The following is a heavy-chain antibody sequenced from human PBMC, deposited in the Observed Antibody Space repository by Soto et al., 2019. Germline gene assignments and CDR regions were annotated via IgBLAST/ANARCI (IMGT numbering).Heavy chain of an antibody. CDR1: GFTVSSNY. Sequence: GGSLRLSCAASGFTVSSNYMSWVRQAPGKGLEWVSVIYSGGSTYYADSVKGRFTISRDNSKNTLYLQMNSLRAEDTAVYYCARDRKILNGYHSYYYYGMDVWGQGTTVTVSS. V-gene: IGHV3-53*01. CDR2: IYSGGST. CDR3: ARDRKILNGYHSYYYYGMDV. D-gene: IGHD3-9*01. J-gene: IGHJ6*02.